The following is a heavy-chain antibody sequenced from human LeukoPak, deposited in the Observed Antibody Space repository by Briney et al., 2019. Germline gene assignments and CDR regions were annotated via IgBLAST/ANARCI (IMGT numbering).Heavy chain of an antibody. CDR2: ISSSSYI. V-gene: IGHV3-21*01. CDR3: ARKVISDFDY. J-gene: IGHJ4*02. CDR1: GFTFSSYS. D-gene: IGHD3-16*02. Sequence: GGSLRLSCAASGFTFSSYSMNWVRQAPGKGLEWVSSISSSSYIYYADSVKGRFTISSDNAKNSLYLQMNSLRAEDTAVYYCARKVISDFDYWGQGTLVTVSS.